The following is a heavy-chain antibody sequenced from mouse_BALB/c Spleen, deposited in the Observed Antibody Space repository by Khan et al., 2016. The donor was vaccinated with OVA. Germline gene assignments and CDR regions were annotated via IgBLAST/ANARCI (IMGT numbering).Heavy chain of an antibody. CDR2: IWSDGRT. CDR1: GFSLTNFG. V-gene: IGHV2-6-2*01. Sequence: QVQLKESGPDLVAPSQSLSITCTVSGFSLTNFGVHWVRQPPGKGLEWLVVIWSDGRTTYNSALKSSLSISKDNSKSQVFLKLNSLQTDDTAMYYCARHRFGYFDVWGAGTTVTVSS. CDR3: ARHRFGYFDV. J-gene: IGHJ1*01.